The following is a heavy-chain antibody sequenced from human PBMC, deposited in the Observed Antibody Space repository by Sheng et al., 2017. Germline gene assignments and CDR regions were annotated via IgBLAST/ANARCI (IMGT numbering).Heavy chain of an antibody. J-gene: IGHJ6*03. Sequence: QVQLVQSGAEVKKPGSSVKVSCKASGGTFSSYTISWVRQAPGQGLEWMGRIIPILGIANYAQKFQGRVTITADKSTSTAYMELSSLRSEDTAVYYCAREGNYDSSGYYYYYMDVWGKGTTVTVSS. CDR2: IIPILGIA. CDR1: GGTFSSYT. D-gene: IGHD3-22*01. CDR3: AREGNYDSSGYYYYYMDV. V-gene: IGHV1-69*08.